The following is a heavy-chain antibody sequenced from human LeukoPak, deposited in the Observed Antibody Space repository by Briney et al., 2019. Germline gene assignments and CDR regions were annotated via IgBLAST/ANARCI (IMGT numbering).Heavy chain of an antibody. J-gene: IGHJ4*02. D-gene: IGHD4-17*01. CDR1: GGSFSGYY. CDR2: INHSGST. V-gene: IGHV4-34*01. Sequence: PSETLSLTCAVYGGSFSGYYWSWIRQPPGKGLGWIGEINHSGSTNYNPSLKSRVTISVDTSKNQFSLKLSSVTAADTAVYYCASWGDYGDYAANWGQGTLVTVSS. CDR3: ASWGDYGDYAAN.